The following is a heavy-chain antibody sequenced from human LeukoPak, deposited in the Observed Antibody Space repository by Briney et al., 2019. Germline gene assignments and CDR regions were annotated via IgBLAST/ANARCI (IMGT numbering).Heavy chain of an antibody. J-gene: IGHJ6*03. CDR3: AKDRASAWNSYYYIDV. Sequence: GRSLRLSCAASGFTFDDYAMHWVRHAPGKGLEWVSGISWNSGNIVYADSVKGRFTISRDNAQNSLYLQMNSLRPEDMAFYYCAKDRASAWNSYYYIDVWGKGTTVTVSS. CDR2: ISWNSGNI. D-gene: IGHD6-19*01. CDR1: GFTFDDYA. V-gene: IGHV3-9*03.